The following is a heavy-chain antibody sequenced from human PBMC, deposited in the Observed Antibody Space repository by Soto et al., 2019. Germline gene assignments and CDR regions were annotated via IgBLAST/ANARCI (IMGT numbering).Heavy chain of an antibody. CDR2: SYGGGTT. V-gene: IGHV3-66*02. CDR3: ASTQFLVIIARGNY. J-gene: IGHJ4*02. D-gene: IGHD3-10*01. CDR1: GVTVSSNY. Sequence: GGSLRLSCAASGVTVSSNYMSWVRQAPGKGLEWVSAISYGGGTTYYADSVKGRFTISRDNSEKMLYLQMDDLRVDDTALYYCASTQFLVIIARGNYWGQGIPVTSPQ.